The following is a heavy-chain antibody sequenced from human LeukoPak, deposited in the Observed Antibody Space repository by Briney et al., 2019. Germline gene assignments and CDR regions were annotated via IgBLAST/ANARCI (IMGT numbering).Heavy chain of an antibody. V-gene: IGHV3-23*01. J-gene: IGHJ4*02. CDR3: ANEIRPNDY. CDR2: ISGSGGNI. Sequence: PGGSLRLSCAASGFTFSSYAMSWVRQAPGKGLEWVSVISGSGGNINYADSVKGRFTISRDNSKNTLYLQMNSLRAEDTAVYYCANEIRPNDYWGQGTQVTVSS. D-gene: IGHD4-17*01. CDR1: GFTFSSYA.